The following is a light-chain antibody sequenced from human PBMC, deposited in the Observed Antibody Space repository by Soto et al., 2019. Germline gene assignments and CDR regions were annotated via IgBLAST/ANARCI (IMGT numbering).Light chain of an antibody. Sequence: EFVLTQSPATLSLSPGERATLSCRASQSISSYLAWYQQKPGQAPRLLIYDTSNRAPGIPARFSGSGSGTDFTLTISSLEPEDFAVYYWQQRSIWPRTFGQGTKVEI. CDR2: DTS. J-gene: IGKJ1*01. CDR1: QSISSY. V-gene: IGKV3-11*01. CDR3: QQRSIWPRT.